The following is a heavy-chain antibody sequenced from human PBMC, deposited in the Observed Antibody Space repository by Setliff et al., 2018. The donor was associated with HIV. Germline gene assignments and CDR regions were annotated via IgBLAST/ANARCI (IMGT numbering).Heavy chain of an antibody. Sequence: GGSLRLSCEASGFTFSDYGMHWVRQAPGKGLEWVANINQDGRERYYVDSVKGRFTISRDNAKNSVYLQMNSLRVDDTAVYYCARDGEYHQLFDCWGQGTLVTVSS. J-gene: IGHJ4*02. CDR3: ARDGEYHQLFDC. CDR1: GFTFSDYG. CDR2: INQDGRER. V-gene: IGHV3-7*03. D-gene: IGHD2-2*01.